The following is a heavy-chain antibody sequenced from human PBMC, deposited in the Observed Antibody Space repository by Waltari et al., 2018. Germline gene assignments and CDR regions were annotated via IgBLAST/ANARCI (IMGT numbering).Heavy chain of an antibody. V-gene: IGHV4-38-2*02. CDR2: IYHSGST. J-gene: IGHJ4*02. CDR3: ARDQGRYSSGWYSR. CDR1: GYSISSGYY. D-gene: IGHD6-19*01. Sequence: QVQLQESGPGLVKPSETLSLTCTVSGYSISSGYYWGWLRQPPGKGLEWIGSIYHSGSTYYNPSLKSRVTISVDTSKNQFSLKLSSVTAADTAVYYCARDQGRYSSGWYSRWGQGTLVTVSS.